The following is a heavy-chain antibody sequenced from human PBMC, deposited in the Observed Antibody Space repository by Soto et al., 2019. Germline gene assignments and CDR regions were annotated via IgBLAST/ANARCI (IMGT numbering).Heavy chain of an antibody. Sequence: QVQLVESGGGVVQPGRSLRLSCAASGFTFSSYGMHWVRQAPGKGLEWVAVIWYDGSNKYYADSVKGRFTISRDNSKNTLYLQMTSLRAEDTAVYYCARDRFGNSQPKENWFDPWGQGTLVTVSS. CDR2: IWYDGSNK. V-gene: IGHV3-33*01. D-gene: IGHD3-3*01. CDR1: GFTFSSYG. CDR3: ARDRFGNSQPKENWFDP. J-gene: IGHJ5*02.